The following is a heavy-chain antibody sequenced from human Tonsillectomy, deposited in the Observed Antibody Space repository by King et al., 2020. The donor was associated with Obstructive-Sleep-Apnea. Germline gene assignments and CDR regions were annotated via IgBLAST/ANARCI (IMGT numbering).Heavy chain of an antibody. Sequence: QLQESGPGLVKPSGTLSLTCAVSGGSISSTNWWSWVRQPPGKGLEWIGEIYHSGNTNYNPSHKSRVTISVDKSKNQFSLKLSSVTAADTDVYYGARVKWRPYYYGMDVWGQGTTVTVSS. V-gene: IGHV4-4*02. CDR2: IYHSGNT. CDR1: GGSISSTNW. D-gene: IGHD2-8*01. CDR3: ARVKWRPYYYGMDV. J-gene: IGHJ6*02.